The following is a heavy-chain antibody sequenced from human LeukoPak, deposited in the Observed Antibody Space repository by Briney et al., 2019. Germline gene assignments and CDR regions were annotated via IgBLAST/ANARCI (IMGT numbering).Heavy chain of an antibody. CDR1: GYTFTSYG. J-gene: IGHJ4*02. D-gene: IGHD2-2*02. Sequence: ASVKVSCKASGYTFTSYGISWVRQAPGQGLEWMGWISAYNGNTNYAQKLQGRVTMTTDTSTSTAYMELRSLRSDGTAVYYCARDRIPRYCSSTSCYIPAYWGQGTLVTVSS. V-gene: IGHV1-18*01. CDR3: ARDRIPRYCSSTSCYIPAY. CDR2: ISAYNGNT.